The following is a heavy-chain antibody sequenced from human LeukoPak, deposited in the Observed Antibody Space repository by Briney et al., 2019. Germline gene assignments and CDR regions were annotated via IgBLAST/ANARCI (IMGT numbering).Heavy chain of an antibody. J-gene: IGHJ4*02. V-gene: IGHV3-23*01. Sequence: GGSLRLSCVGSGFSFSTYDMGWVRQTPGKGLEWVSAISTTGGYTEDADSVKGRFTISRDNSQNTLFLQMHSLRAEDTAVYYCTKKPATIKFPFDIWGQGTLVTVSP. CDR1: GFSFSTYD. D-gene: IGHD5-24*01. CDR2: ISTTGGYT. CDR3: TKKPATIKFPFDI.